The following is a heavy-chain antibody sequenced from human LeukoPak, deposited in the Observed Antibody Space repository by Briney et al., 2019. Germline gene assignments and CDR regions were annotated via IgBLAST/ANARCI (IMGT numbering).Heavy chain of an antibody. J-gene: IGHJ4*02. D-gene: IGHD5-12*01. Sequence: KVSCXASGYTFTSHLMHWVRQAPGQGLEWVGVINPSLDTTRYAQKFQGRVTVTRDTSTSTFYMELSSLRSEDTAVYYCARKIVASGKTFDYWGQGTLVTVST. CDR1: GYTFTSHL. CDR3: ARKIVASGKTFDY. V-gene: IGHV1-46*01. CDR2: INPSLDTT.